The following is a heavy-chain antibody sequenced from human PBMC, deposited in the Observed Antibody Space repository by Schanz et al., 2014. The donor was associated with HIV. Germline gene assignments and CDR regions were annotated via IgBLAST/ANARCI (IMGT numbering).Heavy chain of an antibody. D-gene: IGHD4-17*01. CDR1: GGTFNSYA. J-gene: IGHJ4*02. CDR2: ITPIFDTA. CDR3: ARYLGGDDGDFYFDY. V-gene: IGHV1-69*01. Sequence: QVQLVQSGAEVKKPGSSVKVSCKASGGTFNSYAISWVRQAPGQGLEWMGGITPIFDTANYAQKFQGRVTITADEYTSTAYVELSSLRSEDTAVYYCARYLGGDDGDFYFDYWGQGTLVTVSS.